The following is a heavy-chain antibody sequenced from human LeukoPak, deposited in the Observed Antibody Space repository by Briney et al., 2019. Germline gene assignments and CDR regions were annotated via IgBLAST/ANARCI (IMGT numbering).Heavy chain of an antibody. D-gene: IGHD3-16*01. V-gene: IGHV4-39*07. CDR3: ARETSQKGAHYMDV. Sequence: SETLSLTCTVSGGSISSSSYYWGWIRQPPGKGLEWIGSINHSGSTNYNPSLKSRVTISVDTSKNQFSLKLSSVTAADTAVYYCARETSQKGAHYMDVWGKGTTVTISS. CDR2: INHSGST. CDR1: GGSISSSSYY. J-gene: IGHJ6*03.